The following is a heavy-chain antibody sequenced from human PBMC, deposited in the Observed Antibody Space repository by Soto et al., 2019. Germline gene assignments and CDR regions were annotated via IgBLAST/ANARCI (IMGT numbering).Heavy chain of an antibody. CDR3: VREGEGLDY. V-gene: IGHV3-30-3*01. D-gene: IGHD3-16*01. CDR1: GLTFSSYA. Sequence: QVQLVESGGGVVQPGRSLRLSCAASGLTFSSYAMHWVRQAPGTGLEWVADISYDGSNKYYADSVKGRFTISRDNSKNTLYLQMNSLRADDTAVYYCVREGEGLDYWGQGTLVTVSS. CDR2: ISYDGSNK. J-gene: IGHJ4*02.